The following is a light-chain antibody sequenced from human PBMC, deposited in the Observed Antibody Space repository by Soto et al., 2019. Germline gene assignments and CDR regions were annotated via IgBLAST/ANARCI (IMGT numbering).Light chain of an antibody. V-gene: IGKV1-39*01. CDR2: GAS. Sequence: DIQVTQSPSSLSASVGDRVTITCRASQSIGTYLNWYHQKPGKAPRLLIYGASTLQSGVPSRFSASGSGTHFTLTINSLQPEDFGTYSCQQSYSTPTFGQGTKVDIK. CDR1: QSIGTY. J-gene: IGKJ1*01. CDR3: QQSYSTPT.